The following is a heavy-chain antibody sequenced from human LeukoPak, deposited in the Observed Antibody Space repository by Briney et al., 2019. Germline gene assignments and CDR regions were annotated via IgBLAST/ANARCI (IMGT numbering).Heavy chain of an antibody. CDR2: INPNSGGT. Sequence: WASVKVSCKASGYTFTGYYMHWVRQAPGQGLEWMGWINPNSGGTNYAQKFQGRVTMTRDTSISTAYMELSSLRSEDTAVYYCARDRRGSGKNFDYWGQGTLVTVSS. D-gene: IGHD3-10*01. CDR1: GYTFTGYY. V-gene: IGHV1-2*02. CDR3: ARDRRGSGKNFDY. J-gene: IGHJ4*02.